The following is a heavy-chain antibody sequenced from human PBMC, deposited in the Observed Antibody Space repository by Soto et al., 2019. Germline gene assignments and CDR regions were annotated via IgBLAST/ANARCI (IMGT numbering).Heavy chain of an antibody. CDR1: GASISSRSFH. Sequence: QLQLQESGPGLVKPSETLSLTCSVSGASISSRSFHWDWIRQAPGKGLEWIGSIYYDGTTFNNPSLESRVTISADTSNNQFSLKMNSLTAADTAVFFCARRVGAVPSQDWGQGTLVIVSA. D-gene: IGHD1-26*01. CDR3: ARRVGAVPSQD. CDR2: IYYDGTT. J-gene: IGHJ1*01. V-gene: IGHV4-39*07.